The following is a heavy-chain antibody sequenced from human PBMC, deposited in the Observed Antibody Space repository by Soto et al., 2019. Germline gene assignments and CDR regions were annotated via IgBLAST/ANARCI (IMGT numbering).Heavy chain of an antibody. CDR3: ARRLDY. CDR2: IYYSGST. Sequence: SETLSLTCTFSCGSIISSSYYWGWIRQPPGKGLEWIGSIYYSGSTYYNPSLKSRVTISVDTSKNQFSLKLSSVTAADTAVYYCARRLDYWGQGTLVTVSS. J-gene: IGHJ4*02. V-gene: IGHV4-39*01. CDR1: CGSIISSSYY.